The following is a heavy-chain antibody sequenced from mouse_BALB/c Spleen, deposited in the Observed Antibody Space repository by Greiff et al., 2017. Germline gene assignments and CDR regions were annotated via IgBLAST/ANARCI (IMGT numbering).Heavy chain of an antibody. Sequence: EVHLVESGGGLVQPGGSLKLSCAASGFTFSSYTMSWVRQTPEKRLEWVAYISNGGGSTYYPDTVKGRFTISRDNAKNTLYLQMSSLKSEDTAMYYCARHGNYGSLWFAYWGQGTLVTVSA. CDR1: GFTFSSYT. D-gene: IGHD1-1*01. J-gene: IGHJ3*01. CDR3: ARHGNYGSLWFAY. V-gene: IGHV5-12-2*01. CDR2: ISNGGGST.